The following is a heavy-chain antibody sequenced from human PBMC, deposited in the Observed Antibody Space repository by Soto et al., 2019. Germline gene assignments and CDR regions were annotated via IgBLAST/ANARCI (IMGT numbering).Heavy chain of an antibody. Sequence: QVQLQESGPGLVKPSETLSLTCTVSGGSISPYYWSLIRQPPGKGLAWIGYIYYSGTAYYNPSLKSRVTISVATSQHQFSLTVNSVTSADTAVYYCAKLAYTSGLDLDYWGQGILVTFSS. J-gene: IGHJ4*02. CDR3: AKLAYTSGLDLDY. CDR2: IYYSGTA. D-gene: IGHD6-19*01. V-gene: IGHV4-59*01. CDR1: GGSISPYY.